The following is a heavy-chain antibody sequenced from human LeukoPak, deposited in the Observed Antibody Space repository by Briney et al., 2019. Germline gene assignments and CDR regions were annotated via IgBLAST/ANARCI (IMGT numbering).Heavy chain of an antibody. J-gene: IGHJ4*02. Sequence: PSQTLSLTCTVSGGSINSGGYYWSWIRQPPEKGVEWIGYIYDRGSTYYNPSLKSRVTISVDRSKNQFSLKLSSVTAADTAVYYCARVSPFGYDFWSGYSTYYFDYWGQGTLVTVSS. CDR3: ARVSPFGYDFWSGYSTYYFDY. D-gene: IGHD3-3*01. CDR2: IYDRGST. V-gene: IGHV4-30-2*01. CDR1: GGSINSGGYY.